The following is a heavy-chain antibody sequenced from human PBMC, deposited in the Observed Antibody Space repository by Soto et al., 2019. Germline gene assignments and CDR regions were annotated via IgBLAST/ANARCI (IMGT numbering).Heavy chain of an antibody. Sequence: QVDLVESGGGVVQPGRSLRLSCEASGFTFRNYDMHWVRQRPGQGLEWVAVIWADGINKYYLDSVKGRFTISRDNSKNTVYLQMNSLRADDSAVYYCAKGHTPAEISMPRTFHNWGQGTLVTVSS. J-gene: IGHJ4*02. CDR1: GFTFRNYD. D-gene: IGHD2-2*01. CDR3: AKGHTPAEISMPRTFHN. V-gene: IGHV3-33*06. CDR2: IWADGINK.